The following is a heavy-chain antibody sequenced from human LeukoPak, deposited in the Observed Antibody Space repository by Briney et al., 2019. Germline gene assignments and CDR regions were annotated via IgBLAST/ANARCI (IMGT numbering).Heavy chain of an antibody. CDR3: ARHYSGSYSVLDY. V-gene: IGHV4-59*08. CDR1: GGSIGSSY. Sequence: TSETLSLTCTVSGGSIGSSYWSWIRQPPGKGLEWLGYIYFSGSTDYNPSLKSRVTISVDTSKNQFSLELSSVTAADTALYYCARHYSGSYSVLDYWGQGTLVTVSS. D-gene: IGHD1-26*01. J-gene: IGHJ4*02. CDR2: IYFSGST.